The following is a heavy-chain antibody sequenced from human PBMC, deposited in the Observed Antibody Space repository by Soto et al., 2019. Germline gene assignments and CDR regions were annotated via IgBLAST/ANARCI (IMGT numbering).Heavy chain of an antibody. Sequence: PGGSLRLSCAASGFTFSSYSMNWVRQAPGKGLEWVSYISSSSSTIYYADSVKGRFTISRDNAKNSLYLQMNSLRDEDTAVYYCARQPGVVVPAASYYYYGMDIWGQGTTVTVSS. CDR3: ARQPGVVVPAASYYYYGMDI. D-gene: IGHD2-2*01. V-gene: IGHV3-48*02. CDR1: GFTFSSYS. CDR2: ISSSSSTI. J-gene: IGHJ6*02.